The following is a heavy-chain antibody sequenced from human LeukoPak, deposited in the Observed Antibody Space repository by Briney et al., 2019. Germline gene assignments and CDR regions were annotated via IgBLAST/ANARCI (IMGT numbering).Heavy chain of an antibody. V-gene: IGHV3-23*01. CDR3: ARVPALHYGSGSLRGAFDI. CDR1: GFTFSSYA. D-gene: IGHD3-10*01. CDR2: IRGSGGGT. Sequence: GGSLRLSCAASGFTFSSYAMSWVRQAPGGGLEWVSAIRGSGGGTYYADSVKGRFTISRDNSKNTLYLQMNSLRAEDTAVYYCARVPALHYGSGSLRGAFDIWGQGTMVTVSS. J-gene: IGHJ3*02.